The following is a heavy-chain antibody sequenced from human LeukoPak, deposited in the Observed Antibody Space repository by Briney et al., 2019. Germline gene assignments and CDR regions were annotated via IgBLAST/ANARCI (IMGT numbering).Heavy chain of an antibody. CDR1: GGSISSYY. J-gene: IGHJ2*01. Sequence: PSETLSLTCTVSGGSISSYYWSWIRQPPGKGLEWIGYIYYSGSTNYNPSLKSRVTISVDTSKNQFSLKLSSVTAADTAVYYCARSRTKRFLESEFDLWAVAPWSLSPQ. CDR2: IYYSGST. V-gene: IGHV4-59*01. D-gene: IGHD3-3*01. CDR3: ARSRTKRFLESEFDL.